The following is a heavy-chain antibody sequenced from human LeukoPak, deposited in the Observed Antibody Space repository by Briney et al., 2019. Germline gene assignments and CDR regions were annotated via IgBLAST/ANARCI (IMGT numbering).Heavy chain of an antibody. Sequence: ETLSLTCAVYGGSFSGYYWSWIRQPPGKGLEWIGEINHSGSTNYNPSLKSRVTISVDTSKNQFPLKLSSVTAADTAVYYCARTSGSYYRVPFQHWGQGTLVTVSS. J-gene: IGHJ1*01. CDR3: ARTSGSYYRVPFQH. CDR2: INHSGST. CDR1: GGSFSGYY. D-gene: IGHD1-26*01. V-gene: IGHV4-34*01.